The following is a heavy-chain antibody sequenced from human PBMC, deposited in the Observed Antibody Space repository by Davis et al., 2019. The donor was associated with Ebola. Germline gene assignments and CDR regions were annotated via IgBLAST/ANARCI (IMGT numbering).Heavy chain of an antibody. V-gene: IGHV3-7*01. CDR2: IKQDGSTK. J-gene: IGHJ4*02. D-gene: IGHD3-9*01. Sequence: PGGSLRLSCAASGFSLSSYWMTWVRQAPGKGLEWVANIKQDGSTKNYMDSVKGRFTISRDNAKNSLYLEMNSLRVEDTAVYHCANLRYFERWGQGILVTVSS. CDR1: GFSLSSYW. CDR3: ANLRYFER.